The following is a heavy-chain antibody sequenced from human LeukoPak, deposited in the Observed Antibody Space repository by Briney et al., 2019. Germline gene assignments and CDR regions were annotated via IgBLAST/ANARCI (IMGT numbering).Heavy chain of an antibody. CDR2: ISGSGGST. J-gene: IGHJ3*02. V-gene: IGHV3-23*01. CDR3: AKSGGMVRGVIRAFDI. D-gene: IGHD3-10*01. CDR1: GFTFRSYA. Sequence: GVSLRLSCAASGFTFRSYAMSWVRQARGKGLEWVSAISGSGGSTYYADSVKGRFTISRDNSKNTLYLQMNSLRAEDTAVYYCAKSGGMVRGVIRAFDIWGQGTMVTVSS.